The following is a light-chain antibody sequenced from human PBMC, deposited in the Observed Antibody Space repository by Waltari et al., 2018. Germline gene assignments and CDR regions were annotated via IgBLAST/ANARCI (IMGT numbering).Light chain of an antibody. CDR1: QGISTY. CDR2: AAA. V-gene: IGKV1-9*01. J-gene: IGKJ4*01. CDR3: QQIKSYPIT. Sequence: DIQLTQSPSFLSSSVGDRVTISCRASQGISTYLAWFQQKPGKAPRRLIYAAALLQGGVPSRFNGSGSGTDVTLTISSLQPEDFGTYDCQQIKSYPITFGGGTKVEVK.